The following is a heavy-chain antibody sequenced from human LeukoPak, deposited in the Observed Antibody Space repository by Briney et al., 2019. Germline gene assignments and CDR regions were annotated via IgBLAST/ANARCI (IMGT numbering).Heavy chain of an antibody. CDR2: INHSGST. J-gene: IGHJ3*02. V-gene: IGHV4-4*02. Sequence: SETLSLTCAVSGGSISSSNWWSWVRQPPGKGLEWIGEINHSGSTNYNPSLKSRVTISVDTSKNQFSLKLSSVTAADTAVYYCARGKPRVLRYFDWSNRGAFDIWGQGTMVTVSS. D-gene: IGHD3-9*01. CDR1: GGSISSSNW. CDR3: ARGKPRVLRYFDWSNRGAFDI.